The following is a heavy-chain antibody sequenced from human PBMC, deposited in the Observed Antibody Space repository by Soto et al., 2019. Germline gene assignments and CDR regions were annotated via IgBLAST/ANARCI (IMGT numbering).Heavy chain of an antibody. D-gene: IGHD2-2*01. V-gene: IGHV1-46*03. Sequence: ASVKGSCQAAGSTFPSDYMHWGRQEHEQGLEWMGIINPSGGSTSYAQKLQGRVTMTRDTSTSTVYMELSSLRSEDTAVYYCARATIQNRAGVVVPAASSDAFDIWGQGTMVTVSS. J-gene: IGHJ3*02. CDR3: ARATIQNRAGVVVPAASSDAFDI. CDR1: GSTFPSDY. CDR2: INPSGGST.